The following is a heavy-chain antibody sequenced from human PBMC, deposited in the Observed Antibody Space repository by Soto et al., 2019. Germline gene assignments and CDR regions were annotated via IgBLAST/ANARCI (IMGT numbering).Heavy chain of an antibody. CDR1: GDSLSSGYYY. D-gene: IGHD2-2*01. CDR2: IDHVGSA. CDR3: ARVKLVPAYWEWFDP. Sequence: QVWLQESGPGLVQPSQTLSLTCTVSGDSLSSGYYYWSWIRQYPEKGLEWIGYIDHVGSAYYNPSLKSRATISLDTSKNQFSLDLRSVTAADTAIYYCARVKLVPAYWEWFDPWGQGTLVTVSS. V-gene: IGHV4-31*03. J-gene: IGHJ5*02.